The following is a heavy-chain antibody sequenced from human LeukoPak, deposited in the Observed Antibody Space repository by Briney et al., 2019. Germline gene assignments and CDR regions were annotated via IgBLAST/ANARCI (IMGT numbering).Heavy chain of an antibody. CDR1: GIPFSDYY. D-gene: IGHD6-13*01. V-gene: IGHV3-11*03. CDR2: ISSSSSYT. J-gene: IGHJ4*02. Sequence: GGSLRLSCVVSGIPFSDYYMNWIRKAPGKGLEWISYISSSSSYTDYADSVKGRFTISRDNAKSALYLQMHSLRLEDTAVYYCAAGTAADFWGQGTLVTVSS. CDR3: AAGTAADF.